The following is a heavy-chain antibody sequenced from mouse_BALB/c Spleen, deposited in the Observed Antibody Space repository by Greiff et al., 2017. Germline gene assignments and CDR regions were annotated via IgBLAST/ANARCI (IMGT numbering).Heavy chain of an antibody. Sequence: EVQLQQSGPGLVKPSQSLSLTCTVTGYSITSDYAWYWIRQCPGNKLEWMGYISYSGSTSYNPSLKSRISITRDTSTNQFFLQLNSVTTEDTATSYCARDGNYGSFAYWGQGTLVTVSA. V-gene: IGHV3-2*02. D-gene: IGHD2-1*01. J-gene: IGHJ3*01. CDR1: GYSITSDYA. CDR3: ARDGNYGSFAY. CDR2: ISYSGST.